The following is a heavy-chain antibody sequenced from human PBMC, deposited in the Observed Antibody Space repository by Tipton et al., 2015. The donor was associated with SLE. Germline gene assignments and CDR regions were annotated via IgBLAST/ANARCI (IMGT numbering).Heavy chain of an antibody. CDR1: GGTFSSYA. CDR2: IIPIFGTA. CDR3: ARAEGDTVVP. J-gene: IGHJ4*02. Sequence: QSGAEAKKPGSSVKVSCKASGGTFSSYAISWVRQAPGQVLEWMVGIIPIFGTANYSQNLQGRVTMTTDTSTRTDYMELWSLRSYDTAVYYCARAEGDTVVPWGQGTLVTVSS. D-gene: IGHD2-15*01. V-gene: IGHV1-69*05.